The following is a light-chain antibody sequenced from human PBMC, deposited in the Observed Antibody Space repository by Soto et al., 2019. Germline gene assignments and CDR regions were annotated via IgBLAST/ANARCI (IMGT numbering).Light chain of an antibody. V-gene: IGLV2-23*02. J-gene: IGLJ3*02. CDR1: SSDIGRYNL. CDR2: EAT. Sequence: QSALTQPASVSGSPGQSITISCTGTSSDIGRYNLVSWYQQHPGKPPKLMIYEATKRPSWVSNRFSGSKSGNTASLTISGLQAEDEADYYCSLYASTNTFMFGGGTKLTVL. CDR3: SLYASTNTFM.